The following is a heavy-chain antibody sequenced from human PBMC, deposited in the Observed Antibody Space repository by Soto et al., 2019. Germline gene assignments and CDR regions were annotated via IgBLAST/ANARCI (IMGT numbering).Heavy chain of an antibody. J-gene: IGHJ3*02. CDR3: AKTANGWLSALDI. CDR1: GFTFSSYA. V-gene: IGHV3-23*01. CDR2: ISGSGGTT. Sequence: EVQLLESGGGLVQPGGSLRLSCAASGFTFSSYAMSWVRQAPGKGLEWVSAISGSGGTTYYADSVKGGFTFSRDDSKDTLYLQLNSLRAEDTGVYYCAKTANGWLSALDIWGQGTMVTVSS. D-gene: IGHD6-19*01.